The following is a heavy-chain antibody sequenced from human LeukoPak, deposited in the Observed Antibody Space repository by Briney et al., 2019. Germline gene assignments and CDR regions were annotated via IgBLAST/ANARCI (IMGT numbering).Heavy chain of an antibody. CDR1: GFTLSSYA. Sequence: GGSLRLSCAASGFTLSSYAMHWVRQAPGKGLEWVAVISYDGSNKYYADSVKGRFTISRGNSKNTLYLQMNSLRAEDTAVYYCAGIVGDYFDYWGQGTLVTVSS. CDR3: AGIVGDYFDY. D-gene: IGHD1-26*01. J-gene: IGHJ4*02. V-gene: IGHV3-30-3*01. CDR2: ISYDGSNK.